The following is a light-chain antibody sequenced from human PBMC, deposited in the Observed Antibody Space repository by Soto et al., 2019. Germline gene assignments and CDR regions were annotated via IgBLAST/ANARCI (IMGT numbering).Light chain of an antibody. Sequence: QSALTQPASVSGSPGQSITISCTGTSSDVGDYNYVSWYQQHPGKAPKLMIYEVSNRPSGVSTRFSGSKSGNTASLTISGLQAEDEADSYCSSYTSSSTSVFGTGTKLTVL. J-gene: IGLJ1*01. CDR1: SSDVGDYNY. V-gene: IGLV2-14*01. CDR2: EVS. CDR3: SSYTSSSTSV.